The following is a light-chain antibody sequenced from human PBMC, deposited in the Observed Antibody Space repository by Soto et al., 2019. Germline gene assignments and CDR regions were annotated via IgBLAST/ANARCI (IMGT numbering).Light chain of an antibody. CDR2: RNN. CDR1: SSNIGGYY. CDR3: AAWDDSLSGSI. J-gene: IGLJ1*01. Sequence: QSVLTQPPSASGTPGQRVTISCSGSSSNIGGYYVSWYQQLPGTAPKVLIYRNNQRPSGVPDRFSGSKSGTSASLAISGLRSDDEADYYCAAWDDSLSGSIFGTGTKLTVL. V-gene: IGLV1-47*01.